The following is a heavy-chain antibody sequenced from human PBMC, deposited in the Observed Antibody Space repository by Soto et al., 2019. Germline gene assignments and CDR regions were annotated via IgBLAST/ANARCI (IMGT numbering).Heavy chain of an antibody. J-gene: IGHJ4*02. CDR2: IYWGGDD. CDR1: GFSVSTRGVG. Sequence: QITLKESGPTLVKPTQTLTMTCTVSGFSVSTRGVGVGWIRQPPGKALEWVALIYWGGDDSCSPSLKSRLTLTEDTAKKFVVLTVTNMDPADTATYYCARQQCGGRYFDYWGQGSLVTVSS. V-gene: IGHV2-5*02. D-gene: IGHD3-10*01. CDR3: ARQQCGGRYFDY.